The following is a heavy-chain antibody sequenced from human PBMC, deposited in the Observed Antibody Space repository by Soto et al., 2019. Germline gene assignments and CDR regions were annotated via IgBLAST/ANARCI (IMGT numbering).Heavy chain of an antibody. CDR3: ARDPDEVVGTDYHYYGMDV. J-gene: IGHJ6*02. CDR2: IIPIFGTA. V-gene: IGHV1-69*13. Sequence: SVKVSCKASGGTFSSYAISWVRQAPGQGLEWMGGIIPIFGTANYAQKFQGRVTITADESTSTVYMELTSLRSDDTATYYCARDPDEVVGTDYHYYGMDVWDQGATVTVSS. D-gene: IGHD1-26*01. CDR1: GGTFSSYA.